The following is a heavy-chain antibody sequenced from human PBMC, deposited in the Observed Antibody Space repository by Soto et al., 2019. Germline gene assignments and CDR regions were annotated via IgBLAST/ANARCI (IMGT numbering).Heavy chain of an antibody. D-gene: IGHD6-6*01. CDR1: GFTFSNYR. J-gene: IGHJ6*02. Sequence: GGSLRLSCATSGFTFSNYRMNWVRQAPGKGLEWVASISGSGKDTFYRDSVKGRFTISRDNAESSLVLQMNSLTVDDTAVYHCARVHLVRTSSYYCGMDVWGPGTTVTVAS. V-gene: IGHV3-21*06. CDR2: ISGSGKDT. CDR3: ARVHLVRTSSYYCGMDV.